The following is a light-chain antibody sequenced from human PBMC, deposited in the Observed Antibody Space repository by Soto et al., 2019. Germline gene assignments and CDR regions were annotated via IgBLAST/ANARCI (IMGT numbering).Light chain of an antibody. CDR3: QQYHIYSWT. V-gene: IGKV1-5*03. CDR1: QDIGTW. J-gene: IGKJ1*01. CDR2: RAY. Sequence: EIQMTQSPSTLSASVGDRSTITCLASQDIGTWLAWYQQKPEKAPKVLIYRAYHLESGVTSRFSASGSGTEFSLTINSLQADDFATYYCQQYHIYSWTFGQGTKVDIK.